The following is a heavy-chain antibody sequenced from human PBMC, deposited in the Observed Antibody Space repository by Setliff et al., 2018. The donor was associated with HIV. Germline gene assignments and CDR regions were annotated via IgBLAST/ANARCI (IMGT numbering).Heavy chain of an antibody. J-gene: IGHJ1*01. Sequence: SVKVSCKIFGGTLSSHALSWVRQAPGQGLEWMGGIIPIFDRTNYAQKFQGRVTITADESTSTAYMELSSLRSEDTAVYYCARDPFPSTNYYDSSAYPFAEYFHHWGQGTLVPSPQ. CDR3: ARDPFPSTNYYDSSAYPFAEYFHH. CDR1: GGTLSSHA. CDR2: IIPIFDRT. V-gene: IGHV1-69*13. D-gene: IGHD3-22*01.